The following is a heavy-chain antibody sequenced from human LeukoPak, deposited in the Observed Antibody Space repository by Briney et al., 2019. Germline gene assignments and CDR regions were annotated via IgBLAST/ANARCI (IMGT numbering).Heavy chain of an antibody. V-gene: IGHV4-61*02. CDR1: GGSISSRNYY. CDR3: ASTHDYYDSSGYYVNFDY. J-gene: IGHJ4*02. CDR2: IYTSGST. D-gene: IGHD3-22*01. Sequence: KPSETLSLTCTVSGGSISSRNYYWSWIRQSAGKGLEWIGRIYTSGSTNYNPSLKSRITISVDTSKNQFSLKLSSVTAADTAVYYCASTHDYYDSSGYYVNFDYWGQGTLVTVSS.